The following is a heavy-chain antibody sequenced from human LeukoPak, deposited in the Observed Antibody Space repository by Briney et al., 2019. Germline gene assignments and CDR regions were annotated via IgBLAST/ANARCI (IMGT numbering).Heavy chain of an antibody. J-gene: IGHJ4*02. Sequence: GESLKISCKGSGYSLTTNWIGWVRQMPGKGLEWMGIIYPGDSDTRYSPSFQGQVTISADKSISAAYLQWSSLKASDTAMYYCARLYGVRFDSWGQGTLVTVSS. CDR2: IYPGDSDT. V-gene: IGHV5-51*01. D-gene: IGHD3-3*01. CDR1: GYSLTTNW. CDR3: ARLYGVRFDS.